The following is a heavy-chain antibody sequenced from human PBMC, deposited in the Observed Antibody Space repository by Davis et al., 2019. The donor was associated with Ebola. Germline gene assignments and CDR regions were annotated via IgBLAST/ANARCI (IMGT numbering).Heavy chain of an antibody. CDR1: GASISGYS. CDR2: VYNTGSP. Sequence: PSETLSLTCTVSGASISGYSWNWIRQSPVKGMEFIGFVYNTGSPSYNPPLRGRVTISVDRSRSHFSLSLRSMSAADTAIYYCARGVENFYYYMDVWGKGTTVTVSS. CDR3: ARGVENFYYYMDV. J-gene: IGHJ6*03. V-gene: IGHV4-59*01.